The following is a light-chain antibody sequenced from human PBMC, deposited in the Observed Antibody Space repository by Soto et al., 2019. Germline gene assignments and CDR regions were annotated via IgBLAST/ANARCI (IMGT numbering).Light chain of an antibody. Sequence: DLQMTQSPSTPPASVGDRVTITSRASQSISSWLAWYQQKPGKAPKLLIYDASSLESGVPPRFSGSGSGTEFTLTISSLQPDYFATYYCQQYNSYSWTFGQGTKVDSK. J-gene: IGKJ1*01. CDR1: QSISSW. CDR2: DAS. V-gene: IGKV1-5*01. CDR3: QQYNSYSWT.